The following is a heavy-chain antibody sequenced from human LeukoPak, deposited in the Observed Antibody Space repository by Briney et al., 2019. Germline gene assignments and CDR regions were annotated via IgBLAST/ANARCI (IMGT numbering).Heavy chain of an antibody. D-gene: IGHD3-9*01. J-gene: IGHJ4*02. CDR2: INPNSGGT. CDR1: GYTFTGYY. CDR3: ARSPHILTGENFDF. V-gene: IGHV1-2*02. Sequence: ASVKVSCKASGYTFTGYYMHWVRQAPGQGLGGMGWINPNSGGTNYAQKFQDRVSMTRETSISTAYMQLSRLRSDDTAVYYCARSPHILTGENFDFWGQGTLLTVSS.